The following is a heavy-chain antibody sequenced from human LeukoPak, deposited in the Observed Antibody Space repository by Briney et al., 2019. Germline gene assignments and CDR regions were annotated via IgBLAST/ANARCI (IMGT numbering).Heavy chain of an antibody. Sequence: ASVKVSCKAFGSTFSSYDINWVRQATGQGLGWVGLMNPSSGTTGYAQKFQGIVTMTGNTSISTAYMELSSLRSEATVVYYGARSMTTVTTCLQHWGQGTLVTVSS. CDR1: GSTFSSYD. CDR3: ARSMTTVTTCLQH. D-gene: IGHD4-17*01. V-gene: IGHV1-8*01. CDR2: MNPSSGTT. J-gene: IGHJ1*01.